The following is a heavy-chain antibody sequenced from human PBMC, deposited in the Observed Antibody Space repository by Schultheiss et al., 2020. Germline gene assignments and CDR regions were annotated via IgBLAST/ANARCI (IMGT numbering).Heavy chain of an antibody. J-gene: IGHJ6*04. Sequence: SETLSLTCTVSGGSISSYYWSWIRQPPGKGLEWIGYIYYSGSTNYNPSLKSRVTISVDTSKNQFSLKLSSVTAADTAVYYCARDRGILTAMDVWGKGTTVTVSS. CDR1: GGSISSYY. D-gene: IGHD3-9*01. CDR2: IYYSGST. V-gene: IGHV4-59*12. CDR3: ARDRGILTAMDV.